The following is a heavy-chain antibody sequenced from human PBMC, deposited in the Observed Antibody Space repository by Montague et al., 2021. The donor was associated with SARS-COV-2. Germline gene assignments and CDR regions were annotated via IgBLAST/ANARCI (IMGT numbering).Heavy chain of an antibody. CDR1: GFTFSSYG. CDR3: AREGSGYSSGWYGYYYYGMDV. Sequence: SLRLSCAASGFTFSSYGMHWVRQVPGKGLEWVAVIWYDGSNKYYADSVKGRFTISRDNSKNTLYLQMNSLRAEDTAVYYCAREGSGYSSGWYGYYYYGMDVWGQGTTVTVSS. D-gene: IGHD6-19*01. CDR2: IWYDGSNK. J-gene: IGHJ6*02. V-gene: IGHV3-33*01.